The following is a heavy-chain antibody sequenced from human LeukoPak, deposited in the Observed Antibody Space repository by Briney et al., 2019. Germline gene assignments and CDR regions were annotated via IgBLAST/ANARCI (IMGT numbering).Heavy chain of an antibody. D-gene: IGHD5-18*01. CDR2: ISSSGDNT. CDR1: GLTFSRYA. Sequence: PGGSLRLSCAASGLTFSRYAMSWVRQAPGKGLEWVSGISSSGDNTHYADSVEGRLTISRDNSKNTLYLQMNSLRAEDTAAYYCAKNGYSYGLYDAFDIWGQGTLVTVSS. CDR3: AKNGYSYGLYDAFDI. J-gene: IGHJ3*02. V-gene: IGHV3-23*01.